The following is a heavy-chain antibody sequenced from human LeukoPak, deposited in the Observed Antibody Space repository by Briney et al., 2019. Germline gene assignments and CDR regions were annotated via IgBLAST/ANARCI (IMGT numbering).Heavy chain of an antibody. J-gene: IGHJ6*03. D-gene: IGHD1-26*01. V-gene: IGHV1-46*01. CDR3: ARTVGPYYYYTDV. Sequence: GASVTVSFKSSGYTFTIYYMHWVRQAPGQGLEWMGIINPSGGSTSYAQKFQGRVTMTRDTSTSTVYMELSSLRSEDTAVYYCARTVGPYYYYTDVWGKGTTVTVSS. CDR1: GYTFTIYY. CDR2: INPSGGST.